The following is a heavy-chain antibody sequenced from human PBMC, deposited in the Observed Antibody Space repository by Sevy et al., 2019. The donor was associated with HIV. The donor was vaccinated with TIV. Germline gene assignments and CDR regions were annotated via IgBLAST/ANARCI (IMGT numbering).Heavy chain of an antibody. V-gene: IGHV4-34*01. CDR1: GGSFSGYY. D-gene: IGHD1-26*01. Sequence: SETLSLTCAVYGGSFSGYYWSWIRQPPGKGLEWFGEINHSGSTNYNPSLKSRVTISVDTCKNQFSLKLSSVTAADTAVYYCARGGGGGSYPIDYWGQGTLVTVSS. J-gene: IGHJ4*02. CDR2: INHSGST. CDR3: ARGGGGGSYPIDY.